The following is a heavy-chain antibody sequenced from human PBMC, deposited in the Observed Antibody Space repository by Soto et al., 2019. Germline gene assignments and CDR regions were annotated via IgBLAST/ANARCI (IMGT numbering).Heavy chain of an antibody. V-gene: IGHV4-38-2*01. CDR2: IYHSGTT. CDR3: ARTDNVGSYPY. Sequence: SETLSLTCAVSGDSISSGYYWAWIRRPPGKGLEWIGSIYHSGTTYYNPSLKSRVTISVDTSRNQFSLKLSSVTAADSAVYYCARTDNVGSYPYYGQGSLVTFSS. D-gene: IGHD2-15*01. CDR1: GDSISSGYY. J-gene: IGHJ4*02.